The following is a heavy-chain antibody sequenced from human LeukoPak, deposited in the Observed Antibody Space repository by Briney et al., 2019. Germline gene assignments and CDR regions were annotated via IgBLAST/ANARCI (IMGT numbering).Heavy chain of an antibody. CDR2: ISSSSSYI. J-gene: IGHJ4*02. V-gene: IGHV3-21*01. CDR3: ARDDQLLFDY. D-gene: IGHD2-2*01. CDR1: GFTLSSYS. Sequence: GGSLRLSCAASGFTLSSYSMNWVRQAPGKGLEWVSSISSSSSYIYYADSVKGRFTISRDNAKNSLYLQMNSLRAEDTAVYYCARDDQLLFDYWGQGTLVTVSS.